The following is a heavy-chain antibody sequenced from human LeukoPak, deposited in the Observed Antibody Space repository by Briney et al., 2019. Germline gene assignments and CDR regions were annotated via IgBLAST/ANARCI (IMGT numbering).Heavy chain of an antibody. D-gene: IGHD3-10*01. CDR1: GFTFSNYA. J-gene: IGHJ4*02. V-gene: IGHV3-23*01. Sequence: GGSLRLSCAASGFTFSNYAMRWVRQAPGKGLEWVSGISGSSDSTYYADSVKGRFTISRDNSKNTLYLQMNSLRVEDTAVYYCARDRGSGYDYWGQGTLVTVSS. CDR3: ARDRGSGYDY. CDR2: ISGSSDST.